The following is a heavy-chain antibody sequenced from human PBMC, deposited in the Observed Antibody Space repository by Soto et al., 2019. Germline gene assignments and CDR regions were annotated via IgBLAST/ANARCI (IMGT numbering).Heavy chain of an antibody. CDR2: IYYRGST. V-gene: IGHV4-59*11. J-gene: IGHJ6*02. D-gene: IGHD1-26*01. CDR3: ARDGREASGMDV. CDR1: GGSISSHY. Sequence: ETLSLTCTVSGGSISSHYWSWVRQAPGKGLEWIGHIYYRGSTSYNPSLRSRSTISVDTSNNQFSLKLNSVTTADTAVYYCARDGREASGMDVWGQGTKVTVSS.